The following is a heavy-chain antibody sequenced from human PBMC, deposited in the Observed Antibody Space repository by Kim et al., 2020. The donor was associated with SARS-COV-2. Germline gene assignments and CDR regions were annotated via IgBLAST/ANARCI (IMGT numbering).Heavy chain of an antibody. Sequence: GGSLRLSCAASGFTFRSYFMAWVRQAPGKGLEWVSGISGGGGSTNYADSVKGRFTISRDNSKNTLYLEMNSLRVEDMAVYYCAKEGPPYCSGGSCYSRSGLDVGGQGTTVTVSS. D-gene: IGHD2-15*01. CDR3: AKEGPPYCSGGSCYSRSGLDV. V-gene: IGHV3-23*01. CDR1: GFTFRSYF. J-gene: IGHJ6*02. CDR2: ISGGGGST.